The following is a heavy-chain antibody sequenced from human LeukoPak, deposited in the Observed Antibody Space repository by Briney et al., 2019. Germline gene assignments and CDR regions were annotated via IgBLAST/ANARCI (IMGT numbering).Heavy chain of an antibody. CDR3: ARAPGGRYYFDY. D-gene: IGHD3-16*01. CDR1: GFTVSSNY. J-gene: IGHJ4*02. Sequence: PGGSLRLSCAASGFTVSSNYMSWVRQAPGKGLEWVSVIYSGGSTYYADSVKGRFTISRDNSKNTLYLQMNSLRAEDTAVCYCARAPGGRYYFDYWGQGTLVTVSS. V-gene: IGHV3-53*01. CDR2: IYSGGST.